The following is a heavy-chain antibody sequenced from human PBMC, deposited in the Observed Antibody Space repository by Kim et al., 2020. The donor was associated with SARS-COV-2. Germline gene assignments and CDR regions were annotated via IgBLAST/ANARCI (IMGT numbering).Heavy chain of an antibody. D-gene: IGHD3-10*01. J-gene: IGHJ6*02. Sequence: GGSLRLSCTASTFIISDYTMHWVRRAPGKGLEWVTIMSSGGGNIFYADSVQGRFTISRDKSKNTLYPHMDGLRADDTAVYYCARGGYGSGSYAYYYAMDVWGQGTTVTVSS. V-gene: IGHV3-30-3*01. CDR1: TFIISDYT. CDR3: ARGGYGSGSYAYYYAMDV. CDR2: MSSGGGNI.